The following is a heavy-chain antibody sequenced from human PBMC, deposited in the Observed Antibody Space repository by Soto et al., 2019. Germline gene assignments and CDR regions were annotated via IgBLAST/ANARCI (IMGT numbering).Heavy chain of an antibody. V-gene: IGHV1-46*01. D-gene: IGHD3-22*01. J-gene: IGHJ2*01. CDR2: INPSGDMT. CDR1: GYTITRHW. Sequence: ASVEVSCKASGYTITRHWMHWVRQAPGEGLEWMGVINPSGDMTTYAQKFQGRVTMTRDTSTSTLYMELSSPRSEDTAVYYCARDNSYDSGGARGWYFDLWGRGTLITVSS. CDR3: ARDNSYDSGGARGWYFDL.